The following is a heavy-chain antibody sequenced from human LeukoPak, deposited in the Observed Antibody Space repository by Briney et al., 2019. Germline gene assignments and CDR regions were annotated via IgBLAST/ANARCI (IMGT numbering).Heavy chain of an antibody. CDR3: ADPGVGH. D-gene: IGHD2-8*01. CDR1: GFTVSSNY. CDR2: IYSGGST. Sequence: GGSLRLSCAASGFTVSSNYMSWVRQAPGKGLEWVSVIYSGGSTYYADSVKGRFTISRDNAQKSLYLEMNRLRVEDTAVYYCADPGVGHWGQGTLVTVSA. V-gene: IGHV3-53*01. J-gene: IGHJ4*02.